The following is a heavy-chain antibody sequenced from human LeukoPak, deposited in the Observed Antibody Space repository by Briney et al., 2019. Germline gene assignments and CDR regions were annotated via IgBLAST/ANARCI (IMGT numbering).Heavy chain of an antibody. CDR3: AKDLKEGLLWFGDRIIYAFDI. Sequence: GGSLRLSCAASGFTFSSYAMSWVRQAPGKGLEWVSAISGSGGSTYYADSVKGRFTISRDNSKNTLYLQMNSLRAEDTAVYYCAKDLKEGLLWFGDRIIYAFDIWGQGTMVTVSS. J-gene: IGHJ3*02. D-gene: IGHD3-10*01. V-gene: IGHV3-23*01. CDR1: GFTFSSYA. CDR2: ISGSGGST.